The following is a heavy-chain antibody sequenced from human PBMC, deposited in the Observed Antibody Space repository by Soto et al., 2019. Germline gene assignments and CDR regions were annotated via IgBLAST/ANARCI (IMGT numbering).Heavy chain of an antibody. D-gene: IGHD6-19*01. J-gene: IGHJ5*02. Sequence: GESVTISCWAPGYRFTNNWIGWVLQTPGKGLEWMAIINPGDSDTRYSPSFEGQVTISADKSISTAYLQLSSLRASDTGIYYCSRRDNNGWPDHWGQGTMVTVSS. V-gene: IGHV5-51*01. CDR3: SRRDNNGWPDH. CDR2: INPGDSDT. CDR1: GYRFTNNW.